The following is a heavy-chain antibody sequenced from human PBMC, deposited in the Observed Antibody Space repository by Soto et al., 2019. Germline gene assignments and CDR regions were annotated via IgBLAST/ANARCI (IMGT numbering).Heavy chain of an antibody. CDR3: ARDHEYYDYVWGSYRSTPNYFDY. V-gene: IGHV1-3*01. D-gene: IGHD3-16*02. CDR2: INAGNDNT. J-gene: IGHJ4*02. Sequence: ASVKVSCKASGYTFTSYAMHWVRQAPGQRLEWMGWINAGNDNTKYSQKFQGRVSITRDTSASTAYMELSSLRFEDTAVYYCARDHEYYDYVWGSYRSTPNYFDYWGQGTLVTVSS. CDR1: GYTFTSYA.